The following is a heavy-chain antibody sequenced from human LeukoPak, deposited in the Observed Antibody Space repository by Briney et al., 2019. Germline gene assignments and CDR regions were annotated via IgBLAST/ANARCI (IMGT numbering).Heavy chain of an antibody. CDR2: INPNSGGT. CDR3: ARRIVAYYYDSSGYRPDYWYFDL. CDR1: GYTFTGYY. V-gene: IGHV1-2*02. Sequence: ASVKVSCKASGYTFTGYYMHWVRQAPGQGLEWMGWINPNSGGTNYAQKFQGRVTMTRDTSISTAYMELSRLRSDDMAVYYCARRIVAYYYDSSGYRPDYWYFDLWGRGTLVTVSS. J-gene: IGHJ2*01. D-gene: IGHD3-22*01.